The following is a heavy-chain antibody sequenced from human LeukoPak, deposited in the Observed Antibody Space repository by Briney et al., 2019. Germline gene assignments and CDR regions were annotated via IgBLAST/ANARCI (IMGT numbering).Heavy chain of an antibody. J-gene: IGHJ5*02. Sequence: SETLSLTCTVSGGSISSSSFCWGWIRQPPGKGLEWIGSLYYSGNTYYNPSLKSRATISVDTSKSQFSLKLSSVTATDTAVYYCARYYYGSGSYIWFDPWGQGTLVTVSS. CDR2: LYYSGNT. CDR1: GGSISSSSFC. V-gene: IGHV4-39*01. D-gene: IGHD3-10*01. CDR3: ARYYYGSGSYIWFDP.